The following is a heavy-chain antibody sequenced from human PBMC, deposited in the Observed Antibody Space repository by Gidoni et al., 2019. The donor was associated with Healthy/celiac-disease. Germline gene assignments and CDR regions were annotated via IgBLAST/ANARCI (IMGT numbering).Heavy chain of an antibody. V-gene: IGHV1-69*04. J-gene: IGHJ6*02. Sequence: QVQLVQSGAEVKKPGSSVKVSCKASGGTFSSYAISWGRQAPGQGLEWMGRIIPILGIANYAQKFQGRVTITADKSTSTAYMELSSLRSEDTAVYYCAREGIVVVPAAADYYYYGMDVWGQGTTVTVSS. CDR2: IIPILGIA. CDR1: GGTFSSYA. D-gene: IGHD2-2*01. CDR3: AREGIVVVPAAADYYYYGMDV.